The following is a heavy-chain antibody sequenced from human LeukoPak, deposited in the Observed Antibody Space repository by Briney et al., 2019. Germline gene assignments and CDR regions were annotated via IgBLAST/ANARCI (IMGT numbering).Heavy chain of an antibody. CDR3: ARDPLGVLSYFDY. CDR1: GFTFRSYW. Sequence: GGSLRLSCAASGFTFRSYWMSWVRQAPGKGLEWVANINQDGREKFCVDSVKGRFTISRDNTKNSLYLQMNSLRAEDTAVYYCARDPLGVLSYFDYWGQGTLVTVSS. CDR2: INQDGREK. V-gene: IGHV3-7*01. J-gene: IGHJ4*02. D-gene: IGHD3-16*01.